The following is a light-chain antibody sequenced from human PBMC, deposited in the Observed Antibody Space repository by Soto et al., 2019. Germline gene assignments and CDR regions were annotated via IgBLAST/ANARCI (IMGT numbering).Light chain of an antibody. CDR3: CSYASSSTVV. CDR1: SSDVGGYNL. J-gene: IGLJ2*01. Sequence: QSVLTQPASVSGSPGQSITISCTGTSSDVGGYNLVSWYQQHPGKAPKLMIYEGSKRPSGVSNRFSGSKSGNTASLTISGLQAEDEADYYCCSYASSSTVVFGGGTKLTVL. V-gene: IGLV2-23*01. CDR2: EGS.